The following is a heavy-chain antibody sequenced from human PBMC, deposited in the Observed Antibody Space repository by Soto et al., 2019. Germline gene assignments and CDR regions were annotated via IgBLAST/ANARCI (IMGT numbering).Heavy chain of an antibody. V-gene: IGHV5-10-1*01. Sequence: GESLKISCKGSGYSFTSYWISWVRQMPWKGLEWMGRIDPSDSYTNYSPSFQGHVTISADKSSRTAYLQWSSLKASDSAMYYCARLPQDYYYHGMDVWGQGTKVTVSS. CDR2: IDPSDSYT. CDR3: ARLPQDYYYHGMDV. J-gene: IGHJ6*02. CDR1: GYSFTSYW.